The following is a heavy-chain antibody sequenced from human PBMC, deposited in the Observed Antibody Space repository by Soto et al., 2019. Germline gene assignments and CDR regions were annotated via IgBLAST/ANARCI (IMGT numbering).Heavy chain of an antibody. J-gene: IGHJ6*02. CDR1: GFTFSSYG. V-gene: IGHV3-30*18. Sequence: QVQLVESGGGVVQPGRSLRLSCAASGFTFSSYGMHWVRQAPGKGLEWVAVISYDGSNTYYADSVKGRFTISRDNSRNTPYLQMNSLRAEDTAVYYGAKALRYCSSTTCPPYFGLDVWGQGTTVTVSS. CDR2: ISYDGSNT. CDR3: AKALRYCSSTTCPPYFGLDV. D-gene: IGHD2-2*01.